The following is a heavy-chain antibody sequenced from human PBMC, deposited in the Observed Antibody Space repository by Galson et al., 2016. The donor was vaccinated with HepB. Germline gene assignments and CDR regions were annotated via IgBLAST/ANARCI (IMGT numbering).Heavy chain of an antibody. CDR1: GFAFSRNA. D-gene: IGHD3-10*01. CDR2: ISNDGTNE. CDR3: ARDHGSGSSISRCYGMDV. Sequence: SLRLSCAASGFAFSRNAIHWVRQAPGKGLEWLAAISNDGTNEFYVDSVKGRFTISRDNADNTVFLQMNSLRPEDTAVYFCARDHGSGSSISRCYGMDVWGQGTTVTVSS. V-gene: IGHV3-30*03. J-gene: IGHJ6*02.